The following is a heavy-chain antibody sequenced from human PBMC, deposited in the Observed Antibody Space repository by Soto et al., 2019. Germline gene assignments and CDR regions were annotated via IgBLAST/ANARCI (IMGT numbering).Heavy chain of an antibody. CDR1: GFTFSSYG. Sequence: PGGSLRLSCAASGFTFSSYGMHWVRQAPGKGLEWVAVISYDGSNKYYADYVKGRFTISRDNSKNTLYLQMNSLKAEDTAVYYCAKDKFERLHPRGGDTRNRLTSDYWGQGTLVTVSS. V-gene: IGHV3-30*18. J-gene: IGHJ4*02. CDR2: ISYDGSNK. D-gene: IGHD3-9*01. CDR3: AKDKFERLHPRGGDTRNRLTSDY.